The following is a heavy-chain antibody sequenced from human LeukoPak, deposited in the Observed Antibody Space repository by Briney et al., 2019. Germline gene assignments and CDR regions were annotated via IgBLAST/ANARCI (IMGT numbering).Heavy chain of an antibody. CDR3: ARRHDY. Sequence: GGSLRLSCIASGFNVNDNFMIRVRQAPGKGLEWVSIIYTSGGAYHADSVKGRFTAFRDNSKDTVYLQMNNLRVEDTAVYYCARRHDYWGQGTLVTVS. CDR2: IYTSGGA. V-gene: IGHV3-53*05. CDR1: GFNVNDNF. J-gene: IGHJ4*02.